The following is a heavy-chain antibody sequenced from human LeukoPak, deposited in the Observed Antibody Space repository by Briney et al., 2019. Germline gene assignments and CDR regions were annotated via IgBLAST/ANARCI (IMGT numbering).Heavy chain of an antibody. V-gene: IGHV1-8*01. CDR2: MNPNSGNT. CDR1: GYTFTSYD. J-gene: IGHJ5*02. CDR3: ARGGYCSSTSCYVWFDP. Sequence: EASVKVSCKASGYTFTSYDINWVRQATGQGLEWMGWMNPNSGNTGYAQKFQGRVTMTRNTSISTAYMELSSLRSEDTAVYYCARGGYCSSTSCYVWFDPWGQGTLVTVSS. D-gene: IGHD2-2*01.